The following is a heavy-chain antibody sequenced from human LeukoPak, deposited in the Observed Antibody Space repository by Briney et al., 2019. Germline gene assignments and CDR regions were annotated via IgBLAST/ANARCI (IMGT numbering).Heavy chain of an antibody. CDR2: ISPNSGDT. J-gene: IGHJ6*03. CDR1: GYTFTGYY. Sequence: ASVKVSCKASGYTFTGYYMHWVRQAPGQGLEWMGWISPNSGDTDIAQKFQGRVTMTRDTSISTAYMELSRLRSDDTAVYYCARERGENFYGGGDRHYYYMDVWGKGTTVTVSS. CDR3: ARERGENFYGGGDRHYYYMDV. V-gene: IGHV1-2*02. D-gene: IGHD3-16*01.